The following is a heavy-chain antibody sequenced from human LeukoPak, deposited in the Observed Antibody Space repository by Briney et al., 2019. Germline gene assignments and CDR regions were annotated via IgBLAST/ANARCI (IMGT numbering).Heavy chain of an antibody. CDR3: ARDLYYDYVWGSYPGAFDI. CDR2: INPSGGST. CDR1: GYTFTSYY. J-gene: IGHJ3*02. Sequence: ASVKVSCKASGYTFTSYYMHWVRQAPGQGLEWMGIINPSGGSTSYAQKFQGRVTMTRDTSTSTVYMELSRLRSDDTAVYYCARDLYYDYVWGSYPGAFDIWGQGTMVTVSS. D-gene: IGHD3-16*02. V-gene: IGHV1-46*01.